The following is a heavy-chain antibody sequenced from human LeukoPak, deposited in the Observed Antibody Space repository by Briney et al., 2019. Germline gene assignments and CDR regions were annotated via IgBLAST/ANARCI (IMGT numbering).Heavy chain of an antibody. CDR1: GDSVSSNSAA. CDR3: ARVTVGYDILTGYWKYGMDV. J-gene: IGHJ6*04. Sequence: SQTLSLTCAISGDSVSSNSAAWNWIRQSPSRGLEWLGRTYYRSKWYNDYAVSVKSRITINPDTSKNQFSLQLNSVTPEDTAVYYCARVTVGYDILTGYWKYGMDVWGKGTTVTVSS. V-gene: IGHV6-1*01. D-gene: IGHD3-9*01. CDR2: TYYRSKWYN.